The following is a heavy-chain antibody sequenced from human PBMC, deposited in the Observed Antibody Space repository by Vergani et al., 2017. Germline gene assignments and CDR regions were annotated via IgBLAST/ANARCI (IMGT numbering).Heavy chain of an antibody. V-gene: IGHV4-59*01. CDR2: IYYSGST. J-gene: IGHJ4*02. CDR1: GGSISSYY. Sequence: QVQLQESGPGLVKPSETLSLTCTVSGGSISSYYWSWIRQPPGKGLEWIGYIYYSGSTNYNPSLKSRVTISVDTSKNQFSLKLSSVTAADTAGYYCARDWRAGGGSSSWYSLDYWGQGTLVTVSS. D-gene: IGHD6-13*01. CDR3: ARDWRAGGGSSSWYSLDY.